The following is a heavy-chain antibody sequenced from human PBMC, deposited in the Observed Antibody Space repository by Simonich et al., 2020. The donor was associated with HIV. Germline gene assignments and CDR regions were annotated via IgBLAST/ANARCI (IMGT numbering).Heavy chain of an antibody. J-gene: IGHJ4*02. CDR2: INSDGSSK. CDR3: ARDGRGDTSLYYFDY. V-gene: IGHV3-74*01. Sequence: EVQLVESGGGLVQPGGSLRLSCAASGFTFSSYWMHWVRQAPGKGRWWVPRINSDGSSKSYADSVKGRFTISRDNAKNTLYLQMNSLRAEDTAVYYCARDGRGDTSLYYFDYWGQGTLVTVSS. CDR1: GFTFSSYW. D-gene: IGHD5-18*01.